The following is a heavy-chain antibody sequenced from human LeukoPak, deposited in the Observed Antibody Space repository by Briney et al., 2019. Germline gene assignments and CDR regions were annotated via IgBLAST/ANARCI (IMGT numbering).Heavy chain of an antibody. CDR3: ARDLFTYSSSSLGW. J-gene: IGHJ4*02. CDR1: GFPFNAYW. V-gene: IGHV3-30-3*01. D-gene: IGHD6-6*01. Sequence: GGSLRLSCAASGFPFNAYWMTWVRQAPGKGLEWVAVISYDGSNKYYAVSVKGRFTISRDNPKNTLYLQMNSLRAEDTAVYYCARDLFTYSSSSLGWWGQGTLVTVSS. CDR2: ISYDGSNK.